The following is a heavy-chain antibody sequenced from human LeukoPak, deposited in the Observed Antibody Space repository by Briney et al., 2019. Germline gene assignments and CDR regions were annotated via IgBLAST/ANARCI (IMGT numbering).Heavy chain of an antibody. D-gene: IGHD2-2*01. CDR1: GGSFSGYY. J-gene: IGHJ4*02. CDR3: ARGGYCSSTSCYGDY. CDR2: INHSGST. V-gene: IGHV4-34*01. Sequence: SETLSLTCAVYGGSFSGYYWSWIRQPPGKGLEWIGEINHSGSTNYSPSLKSRVTISVDTSKNQFSLKLSSVAAADTAVYYCARGGYCSSTSCYGDYWGQGTLVTVSS.